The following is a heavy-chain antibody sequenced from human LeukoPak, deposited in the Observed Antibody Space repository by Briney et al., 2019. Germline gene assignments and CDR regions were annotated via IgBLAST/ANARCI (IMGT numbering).Heavy chain of an antibody. CDR2: ISAYNGNT. D-gene: IGHD4-11*01. Sequence: GASVKVSCKASGYTFTSYGISWVRQAPGQGLEWMGWISAYNGNTNYAQKLQGRVTMTTDTSTSTAYMELRSLRSDDTAVYYCARDLFSNYDSRDLVSGSGVNHWGQGTLITVSS. J-gene: IGHJ4*02. CDR3: ARDLFSNYDSRDLVSGSGVNH. CDR1: GYTFTSYG. V-gene: IGHV1-18*01.